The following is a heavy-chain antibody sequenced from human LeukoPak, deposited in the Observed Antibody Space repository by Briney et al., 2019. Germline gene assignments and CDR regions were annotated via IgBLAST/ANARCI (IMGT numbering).Heavy chain of an antibody. D-gene: IGHD3-22*01. CDR1: GYTFTGYY. CDR2: INPSGGST. V-gene: IGHV1-46*01. Sequence: GASVKVSCKASGYTFTGYYMHWVRQAPGQGLEWMGIINPSGGSTSYAQKFQGRATMTRDTSTSTVYMELSSLRSEDTAVYYCARREGSDYDSSGYLDYWGQGTLVTVSS. J-gene: IGHJ4*02. CDR3: ARREGSDYDSSGYLDY.